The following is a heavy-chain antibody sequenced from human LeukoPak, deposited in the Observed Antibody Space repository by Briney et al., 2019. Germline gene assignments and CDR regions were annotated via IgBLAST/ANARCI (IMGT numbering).Heavy chain of an antibody. J-gene: IGHJ4*02. CDR2: IGSDSGTI. D-gene: IGHD4-11*01. CDR3: AGPSTYNYFDY. V-gene: IGHV3-48*01. Sequence: PGGSLRLSCAASGFTFSSYSMNWVRQAPGKGLEWVSYIGSDSGTIYYADSVKGRFTVSRDNAKNSLYLQMNSLRAEDTAMYYCAGPSTYNYFDYWGQGTLVTVSS. CDR1: GFTFSSYS.